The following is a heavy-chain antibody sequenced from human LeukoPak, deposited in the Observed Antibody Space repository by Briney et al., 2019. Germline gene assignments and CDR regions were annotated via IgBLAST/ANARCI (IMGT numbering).Heavy chain of an antibody. J-gene: IGHJ4*02. Sequence: GGSLRLSCAASEFTFSNYAMSWVRQAPGKGLEWVSATSGSGGSTFYSDSVKGRFTISRDNSKKTLYLQMNSLRAEDTAVYYCAREGYCSGGSCYSAHHDYWGQGTLVTVSS. CDR2: TSGSGGST. CDR3: AREGYCSGGSCYSAHHDY. CDR1: EFTFSNYA. V-gene: IGHV3-23*01. D-gene: IGHD2-15*01.